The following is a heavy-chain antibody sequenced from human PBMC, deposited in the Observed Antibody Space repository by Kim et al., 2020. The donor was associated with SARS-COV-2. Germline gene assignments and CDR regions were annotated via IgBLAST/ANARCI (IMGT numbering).Heavy chain of an antibody. D-gene: IGHD3-22*01. CDR2: ISSSSSYI. CDR1: GFTFSSYS. Sequence: GGSLRLSCAASGFTFSSYSMNWVRQAPGKGLEWVSSISSSSSYIYYADSVKGRFTISRDNAKNSLYLQMNSLRAEDTAVYYCARDGKMELYYDSSGPIDYWGQGTLVTVSS. CDR3: ARDGKMELYYDSSGPIDY. J-gene: IGHJ4*02. V-gene: IGHV3-21*01.